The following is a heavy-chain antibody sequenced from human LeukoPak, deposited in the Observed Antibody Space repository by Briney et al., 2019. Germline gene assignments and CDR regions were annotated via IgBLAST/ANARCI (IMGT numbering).Heavy chain of an antibody. Sequence: KPSGTLSLTCGVSGVSITSTNWWSWVRQPPGQGLEWIGEISLTGRTNYNPSLIGRVIMSLDESRNQLSLTLTSVTAADTAMYYCTRESGPYCPFGYWGQGTLVVVPS. D-gene: IGHD1-26*01. CDR1: GVSITSTNW. V-gene: IGHV4-4*02. CDR2: ISLTGRT. J-gene: IGHJ4*02. CDR3: TRESGPYCPFGY.